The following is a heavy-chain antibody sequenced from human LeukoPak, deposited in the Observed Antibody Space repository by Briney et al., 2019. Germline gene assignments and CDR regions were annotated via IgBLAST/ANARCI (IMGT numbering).Heavy chain of an antibody. CDR1: GGTFSSYA. V-gene: IGHV1-69*13. J-gene: IGHJ4*02. D-gene: IGHD6-19*01. CDR2: IIPIFGTA. CDR3: AREGSGWYAVDY. Sequence: ASVKVSCKASGGTFSSYAISWVRQAPGQGLEWMGGIIPIFGTANYAQKFQGRVTITADESTSTAYMELRSLRSDDTAVYYCAREGSGWYAVDYWGQGTLVTVSS.